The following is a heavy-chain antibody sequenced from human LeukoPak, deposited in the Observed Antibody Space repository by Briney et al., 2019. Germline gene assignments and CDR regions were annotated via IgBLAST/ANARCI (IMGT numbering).Heavy chain of an antibody. Sequence: ASVKVSCKASGYTFTGYYMHWVRPAPGQGLEWMGWINPNSGGTNYAQKFQGRVTMTRDTSISTAYMELSRLRSDDTAVYYCARTPIYDFWSGPNYYYGMDVWGQGTTVTVSS. D-gene: IGHD3-3*01. V-gene: IGHV1-2*02. CDR2: INPNSGGT. CDR3: ARTPIYDFWSGPNYYYGMDV. J-gene: IGHJ6*02. CDR1: GYTFTGYY.